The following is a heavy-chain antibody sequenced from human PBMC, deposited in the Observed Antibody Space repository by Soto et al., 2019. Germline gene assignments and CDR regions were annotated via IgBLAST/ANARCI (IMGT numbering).Heavy chain of an antibody. CDR2: LDGAGGST. CDR1: GFTFSDYA. V-gene: IGHV3-23*01. D-gene: IGHD3-10*01. Sequence: LRLSCLASGFTFSDYAMTWVRHVPGRGLEWVASLDGAGGSTYYADSVRGRFTISRDNSQNTLFLQMKRLTVDDTAIYYCAAPRDEYGSAVSWFTYGMDIWGQGTTVTVSS. J-gene: IGHJ6*02. CDR3: AAPRDEYGSAVSWFTYGMDI.